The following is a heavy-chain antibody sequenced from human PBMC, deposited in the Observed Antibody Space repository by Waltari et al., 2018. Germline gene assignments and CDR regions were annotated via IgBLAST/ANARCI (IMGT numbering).Heavy chain of an antibody. CDR3: ARRSGHCDGTTCSAGWFDP. V-gene: IGHV1-69-2*01. CDR2: IDPEDGET. D-gene: IGHD2-2*01. J-gene: IGHJ5*02. Sequence: EIRLLQSGAEVKKPGATVKISCKAYGNSLSENYIPRVQQVTGKGLEGIGRIDPEDGETIYAEKVEDRVTLTADLATETAYLELSRLSSDDTATYYCARRSGHCDGTTCSAGWFDPWGQGTLVKVSS. CDR1: GNSLSENY.